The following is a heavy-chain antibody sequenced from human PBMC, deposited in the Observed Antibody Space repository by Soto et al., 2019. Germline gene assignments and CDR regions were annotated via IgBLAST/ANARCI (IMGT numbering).Heavy chain of an antibody. D-gene: IGHD2-2*01. Sequence: SVKVSCKASGYSFTSYAMHWVRQAPRQGLEWMGRIIPILGIANYAQKFQGRVTITADKSTSTAYMELSSLRSEDTAVYYCAREYCSSTSCRDPLFDYWGQGTLVTVSS. V-gene: IGHV1-69*04. CDR1: GYSFTSYA. CDR3: AREYCSSTSCRDPLFDY. J-gene: IGHJ4*02. CDR2: IIPILGIA.